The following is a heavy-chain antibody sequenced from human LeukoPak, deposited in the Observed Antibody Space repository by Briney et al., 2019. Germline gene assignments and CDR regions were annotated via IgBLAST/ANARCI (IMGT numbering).Heavy chain of an antibody. V-gene: IGHV3-30*18. Sequence: PGGALRLSCTASGFTFSNYGMHWVRQAPGKGLEWVAVISYDGSNEYYAASVKCRFPISRDNSKYTRFLQMNSLRPEDTAVYHCAKVALFSGYYPPFDYWGQGTLVTVSS. CDR2: ISYDGSNE. D-gene: IGHD3-22*01. CDR3: AKVALFSGYYPPFDY. J-gene: IGHJ4*02. CDR1: GFTFSNYG.